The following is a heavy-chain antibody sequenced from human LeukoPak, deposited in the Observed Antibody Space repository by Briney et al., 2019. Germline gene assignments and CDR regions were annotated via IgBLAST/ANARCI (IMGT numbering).Heavy chain of an antibody. D-gene: IGHD3-9*01. CDR3: ARDYDILTGPSRPDY. CDR2: ISAYNGNT. Sequence: GASAKVSCKASGYTFTSYGISWVRQAPGQGLEWMGWISAYNGNTNYAQKLQGRVTMTTDTSTSTAYMELRSLRSDDTAVYYCARDYDILTGPSRPDYWGQGTLVTVSS. J-gene: IGHJ4*02. CDR1: GYTFTSYG. V-gene: IGHV1-18*04.